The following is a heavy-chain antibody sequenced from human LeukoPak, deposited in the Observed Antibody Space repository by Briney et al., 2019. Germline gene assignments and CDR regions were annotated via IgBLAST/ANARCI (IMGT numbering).Heavy chain of an antibody. CDR1: GFTFSSYT. CDR2: ITGSGSDI. CDR3: ARDVYGDYANDY. D-gene: IGHD4-17*01. J-gene: IGHJ4*02. Sequence: GGSLRLSCAASGFTFSSYTMNWVPQAPGEGLEWVSSITGSGSDIYYADSVKGRFTISRDNAKNSLYLQMNSLRAEDTAVYYCARDVYGDYANDYWGQGTLVTVSS. V-gene: IGHV3-21*01.